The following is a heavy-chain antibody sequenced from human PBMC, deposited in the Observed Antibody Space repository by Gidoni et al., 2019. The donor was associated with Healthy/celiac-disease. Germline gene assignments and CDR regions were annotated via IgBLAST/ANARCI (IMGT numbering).Heavy chain of an antibody. CDR1: GFTFSSYS. Sequence: EVQLVESGGGLVKPGGSLRLSCAASGFTFSSYSMNWVRQAPGKGLEWVSSISSSSSYIYYADSVKGRFTISRDNAKNSLYLQMNSLRAEDTAVYYCARTDDFWSGYYMPYYYGMDVWGQGTTVTVSS. J-gene: IGHJ6*02. D-gene: IGHD3-3*01. V-gene: IGHV3-21*01. CDR2: ISSSSSYI. CDR3: ARTDDFWSGYYMPYYYGMDV.